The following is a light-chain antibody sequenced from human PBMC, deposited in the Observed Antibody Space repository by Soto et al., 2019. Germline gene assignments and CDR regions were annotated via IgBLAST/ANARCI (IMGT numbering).Light chain of an antibody. CDR2: EVT. CDR3: SSYTSSSLYV. CDR1: SSDIGGHHF. J-gene: IGLJ1*01. Sequence: QSALTQPASVSGSPGQSITISCTGTSSDIGGHHFVSWYQQQLGKAPKLVIYEVTDRPSGVSDRFSGSKSGNTASLTISGLQPEDEADYYCSSYTSSSLYVFGTGTKVTV. V-gene: IGLV2-14*01.